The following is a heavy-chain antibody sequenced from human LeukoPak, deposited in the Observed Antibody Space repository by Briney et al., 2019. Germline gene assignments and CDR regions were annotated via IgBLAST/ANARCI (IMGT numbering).Heavy chain of an antibody. J-gene: IGHJ4*02. CDR2: ISWNSGSI. CDR1: GFTFDDYA. D-gene: IGHD3-9*01. CDR3: ATQRSYDILTGYYPFDY. V-gene: IGHV3-9*01. Sequence: GGSLRLSCAASGFTFDDYAMHWVRQAPGKGLEGVSGISWNSGSIGYADSVKGRFTISRDNAKNSLYLQMNSLRAEDTALYYCATQRSYDILTGYYPFDYWGQGTLVTVSS.